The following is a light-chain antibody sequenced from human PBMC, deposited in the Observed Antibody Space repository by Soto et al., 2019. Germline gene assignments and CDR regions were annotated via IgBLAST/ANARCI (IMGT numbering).Light chain of an antibody. CDR3: CSFAGSEI. CDR2: EGS. V-gene: IGLV2-23*01. CDR1: SSDVGGYNL. J-gene: IGLJ2*01. Sequence: QSALTQAASVSGSPGQSITISCPVTSSDVGGYNLVSWYQQHPGKAPKLIIYEGSKRTSGVSNRLSGFRSGSTASLTISGRRAEAAADSYCCSFAGSEIFAGGTQLTVL.